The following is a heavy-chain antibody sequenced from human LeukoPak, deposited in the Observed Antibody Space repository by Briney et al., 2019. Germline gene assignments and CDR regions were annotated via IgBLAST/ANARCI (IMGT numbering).Heavy chain of an antibody. D-gene: IGHD6-19*01. CDR2: INSDGSTT. CDR1: GFTFSSYW. J-gene: IGHJ4*02. CDR3: ARSRWLDAFNY. Sequence: GGSLRLSCAASGFTFSSYWMHWVRQAPGKGLVWVSRINSDGSTTNYADSVKGRFTISRDNAKNTLYLQMNSLRADDTAVYYCARSRWLDAFNYWGQGTLVTVSS. V-gene: IGHV3-74*01.